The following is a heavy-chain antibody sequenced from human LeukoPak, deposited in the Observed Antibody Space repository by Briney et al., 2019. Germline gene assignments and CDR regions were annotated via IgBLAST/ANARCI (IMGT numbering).Heavy chain of an antibody. V-gene: IGHV3-20*04. CDR3: ARESLQAVASEGSWFDP. CDR2: INWNGGST. Sequence: GGSLRLSCAASGFTFDDYGMSWVRQAPGKGLEWVSGINWNGGSTGDADSVKGRFTISRDNAKNSLYLQMNSLRAEDTALYYCARESLQAVASEGSWFDPWGQGTLVTVSS. CDR1: GFTFDDYG. J-gene: IGHJ5*02. D-gene: IGHD6-19*01.